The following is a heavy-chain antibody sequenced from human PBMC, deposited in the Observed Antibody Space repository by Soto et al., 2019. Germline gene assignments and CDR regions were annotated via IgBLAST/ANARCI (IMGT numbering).Heavy chain of an antibody. CDR2: IYSSGST. V-gene: IGHV3-66*01. CDR3: AGSPTRTNYADRFDP. CDR1: GFTVSDNY. Sequence: EVQLVESGGDMVQPGGSLRLSCAAFGFTVSDNYMSWVRQAPGKRLEWVSVIYSSGSTYYPDSVKGRFTISRDNSNNILYLKINSVRVEDTAVYYCAGSPTRTNYADRFDPWGQGTMVTVSS. J-gene: IGHJ5*02. D-gene: IGHD4-4*01.